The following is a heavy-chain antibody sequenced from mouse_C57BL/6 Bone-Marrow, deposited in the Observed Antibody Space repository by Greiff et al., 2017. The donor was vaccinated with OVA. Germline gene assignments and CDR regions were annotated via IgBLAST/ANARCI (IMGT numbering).Heavy chain of an antibody. CDR1: GYAFSSYW. D-gene: IGHD2-5*01. CDR3: ARSYYSNYADY. V-gene: IGHV1-80*01. J-gene: IGHJ2*01. CDR2: IYPGDGDT. Sequence: QVQLQQSGAELVKPGASVKISCKASGYAFSSYWMNWVKQRPGKGLEWIGQIYPGDGDTNYNGKFKGKATLTADKSSSTAYMQLSSLTSEDSAVYFCARSYYSNYADYWGQGTTLTVSS.